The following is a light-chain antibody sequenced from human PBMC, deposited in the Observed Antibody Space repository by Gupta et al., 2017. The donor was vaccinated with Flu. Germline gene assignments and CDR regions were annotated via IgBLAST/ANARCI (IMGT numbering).Light chain of an antibody. V-gene: IGKV1-5*03. CDR2: KAS. CDR3: QQDHSFST. Sequence: DIQMTQFPSTLSASVGDRVTITCRASQTINSYLAWYQKRPGKASKLLISKASKLESGVPARFSGTGSGXEFTLTXSSLQTDDFAHYYCQQDHSFSTFGXATKVEIK. J-gene: IGKJ1*01. CDR1: QTINSY.